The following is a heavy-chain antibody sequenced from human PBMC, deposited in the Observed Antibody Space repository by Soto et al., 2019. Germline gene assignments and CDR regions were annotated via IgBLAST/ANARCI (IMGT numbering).Heavy chain of an antibody. D-gene: IGHD3-10*02. Sequence: EVQLVESGGGLVKPGGSLRLSCAASGFTFSSYSMNWVRQAPGKGLEWVSSISSSSSYIYYADSVKGRFTISRDNAKNSTDLQNNRLKGEDTAGFYRGRGPMFGELPYYYYGMDVWGQGTTVTVSS. CDR2: ISSSSSYI. J-gene: IGHJ6*02. CDR1: GFTFSSYS. V-gene: IGHV3-21*01. CDR3: GRGPMFGELPYYYYGMDV.